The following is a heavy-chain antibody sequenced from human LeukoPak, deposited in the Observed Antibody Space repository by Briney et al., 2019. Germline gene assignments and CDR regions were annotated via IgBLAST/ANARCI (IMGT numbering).Heavy chain of an antibody. CDR1: GFSFTTYW. V-gene: IGHV5-51*01. CDR3: ARHHRPDWYFDL. J-gene: IGHJ2*01. Sequence: GESLKISCKGSGFSFTTYWIAWVRQMPGKGLEWMGIIYLGDSDTRYSPSFQGQVTISADKSIGTAYLQWSSLKASDTAMYYCARHHRPDWYFDLWGRGTLVTVSS. CDR2: IYLGDSDT. D-gene: IGHD1-14*01.